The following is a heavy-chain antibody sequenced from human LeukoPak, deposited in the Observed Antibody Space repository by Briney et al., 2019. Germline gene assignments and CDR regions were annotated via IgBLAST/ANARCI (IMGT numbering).Heavy chain of an antibody. CDR3: ARPKSIVGATAAAGWFDP. V-gene: IGHV1-46*01. Sequence: ASVKVSCKASGYTFTSYYMHWVRQAPGQGLEWMGIINPSGGSTSYAQKFQGRVTMTRDTSTSTVYMELSSLRSEDTAVYYCARPKSIVGATAAAGWFDPWGQGALVTVSS. CDR2: INPSGGST. CDR1: GYTFTSYY. J-gene: IGHJ5*02. D-gene: IGHD1-26*01.